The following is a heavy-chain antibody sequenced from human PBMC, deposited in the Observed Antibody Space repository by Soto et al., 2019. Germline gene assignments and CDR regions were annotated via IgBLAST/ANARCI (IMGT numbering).Heavy chain of an antibody. Sequence: SLRLSCTASVFTFGDYAMSWVRQAPGKGLEWVGFIRSKAYGGTTEYAASVKGRFTISRDDSKGIAYLQMNSLKTEDTAVYYCTRVLAPLITFGGVIVIPDAFDIWGQGTMVTVSS. CDR1: VFTFGDYA. V-gene: IGHV3-49*04. CDR3: TRVLAPLITFGGVIVIPDAFDI. D-gene: IGHD3-16*02. CDR2: IRSKAYGGTT. J-gene: IGHJ3*02.